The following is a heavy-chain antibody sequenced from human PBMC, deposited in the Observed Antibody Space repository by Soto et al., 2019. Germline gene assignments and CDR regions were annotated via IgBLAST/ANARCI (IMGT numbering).Heavy chain of an antibody. CDR1: GFTFSSYG. D-gene: IGHD3-10*01. CDR2: ISSDGSDK. V-gene: IGHV3-30-3*01. J-gene: IGHJ6*02. Sequence: QVQLVESGGGVVQPGRSLRLSCAASGFTFSSYGMHWVRQAPGKGLEWVAVISSDGSDKYYADSVKGRFTISRDNSKNTLYVQLNRMRAKDTALYYCARDRLYGAGLIDVWGQGTTVTVSS. CDR3: ARDRLYGAGLIDV.